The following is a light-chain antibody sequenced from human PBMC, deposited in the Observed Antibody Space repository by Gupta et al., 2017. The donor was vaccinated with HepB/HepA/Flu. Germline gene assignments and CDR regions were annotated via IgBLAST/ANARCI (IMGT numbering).Light chain of an antibody. J-gene: IGKJ1*01. CDR1: QSVSTK. Sequence: ETVMTQSPATLSVSPGERATLPCRASQSVSTKVAWFQQKPGQAPRLLIYGASTRATGVPARFSGGGSGTDFTLTISSLQSEDFAVYYCQQYINWPPWTFGQGTKVE. V-gene: IGKV3-15*01. CDR3: QQYINWPPWT. CDR2: GAS.